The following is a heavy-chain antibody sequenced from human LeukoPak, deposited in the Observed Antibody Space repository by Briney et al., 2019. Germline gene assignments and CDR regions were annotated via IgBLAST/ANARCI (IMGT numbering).Heavy chain of an antibody. CDR2: FSWNGGYI. CDR1: GFTFDDYG. V-gene: IGHV3-20*04. D-gene: IGHD3-22*01. Sequence: GGSLRLSCAASGFTFDDYGKRWVRHCPGKGLVWVSGFSWNGGYIGYVDSVKGRFNISRDNAKNSLYLQMNSLRAEDTALYYCARGYYDSSGKGGYFLDSWGQGTLVTVSS. CDR3: ARGYYDSSGKGGYFLDS. J-gene: IGHJ4*02.